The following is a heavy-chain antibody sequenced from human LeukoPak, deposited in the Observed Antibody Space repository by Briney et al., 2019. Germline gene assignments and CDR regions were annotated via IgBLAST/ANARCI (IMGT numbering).Heavy chain of an antibody. V-gene: IGHV4-59*01. CDR1: GGSISSYY. D-gene: IGHD4-23*01. CDR2: IYYSGST. Sequence: NPSETLSLTCTVSGGSISSYYWSWIRQPPGKGLEWIGYIYYSGSTNYNPSLKSRVTISVDTSKNQFSLKLSSVTAADTAVYYCARDHPVVTGWYFDLWGRGTLVTVSS. J-gene: IGHJ2*01. CDR3: ARDHPVVTGWYFDL.